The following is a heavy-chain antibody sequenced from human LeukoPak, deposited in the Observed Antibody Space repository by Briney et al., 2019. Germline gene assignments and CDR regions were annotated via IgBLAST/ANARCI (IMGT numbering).Heavy chain of an antibody. V-gene: IGHV1-18*01. J-gene: IGHJ6*02. CDR3: ARDRMVGYCSGGSCYSGDYYYYGMDV. CDR1: GYTFTIYG. D-gene: IGHD2-15*01. CDR2: ISAYNGNT. Sequence: ASVKVSCTASGYTFTIYGISWVRQAPGQGLEWMGWISAYNGNTNYAQKLQGRVTMTTDTSTSTAYMELRSLRSDDTAVYYCARDRMVGYCSGGSCYSGDYYYYGMDVWGQGTTVTVSS.